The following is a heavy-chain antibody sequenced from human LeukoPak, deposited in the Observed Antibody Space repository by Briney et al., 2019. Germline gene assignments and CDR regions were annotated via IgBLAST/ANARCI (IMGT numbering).Heavy chain of an antibody. CDR2: IDARSGIT. CDR1: GFTFTIFG. Sequence: GGSLRLSCAASGFTFTIFGLNWVRQAPGKGPEWVSYIDARSGITYYADSVQGRFTISRDDARESVFLQMDGLRVDDTAVYYCARTYDFGRGPPGDAFDNWGPGTWVIVSA. J-gene: IGHJ3*02. D-gene: IGHD3-3*01. CDR3: ARTYDFGRGPPGDAFDN. V-gene: IGHV3-48*01.